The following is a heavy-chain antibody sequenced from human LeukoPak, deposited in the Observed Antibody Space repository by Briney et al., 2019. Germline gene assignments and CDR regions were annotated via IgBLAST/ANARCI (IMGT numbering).Heavy chain of an antibody. CDR3: ARITNYDFWSGYFNYYYYGMDV. D-gene: IGHD3-3*01. V-gene: IGHV5-51*01. CDR1: GYSFTSYW. CDR2: IYPGDSDT. Sequence: GESLKISCQGSGYSFTSYWIGWVRQMPGKGLEWMGIIYPGDSDTRYSPSFQGQVTISADKSISTAYLQWSSLKASDTAMYYCARITNYDFWSGYFNYYYYGMDVWGQGTTVTVSS. J-gene: IGHJ6*02.